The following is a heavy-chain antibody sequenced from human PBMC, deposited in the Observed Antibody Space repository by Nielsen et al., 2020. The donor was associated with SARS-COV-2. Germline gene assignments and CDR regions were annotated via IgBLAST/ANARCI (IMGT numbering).Heavy chain of an antibody. Sequence: GESLKISCAASGFTFSSYDMHWVRQAQGKGLEWVSAIGTAGDTYYPGSVKGRFTISRDNSKNTLYLQMNSLRAEDTAVYYCAKVSSGWFLDYWGQGTLVTASS. D-gene: IGHD6-19*01. CDR1: GFTFSSYD. CDR2: IGTAGDT. CDR3: AKVSSGWFLDY. V-gene: IGHV3-13*01. J-gene: IGHJ4*02.